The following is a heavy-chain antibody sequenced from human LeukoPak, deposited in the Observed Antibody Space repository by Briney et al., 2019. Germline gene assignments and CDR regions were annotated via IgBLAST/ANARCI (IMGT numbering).Heavy chain of an antibody. CDR1: GFTFSSYS. J-gene: IGHJ4*02. CDR2: ISSSGYI. V-gene: IGHV3-21*01. Sequence: GGSLRLSCAASGFTFSSYSMNWVRQTPGKGLEWVSSISSSGYIYYADSVKGRFTISRDNAKNSLYLQMNSLRAEDTAVYYCARTGPPSSWLFDYWGQGTLVTVSS. CDR3: ARTGPPSSWLFDY. D-gene: IGHD6-13*01.